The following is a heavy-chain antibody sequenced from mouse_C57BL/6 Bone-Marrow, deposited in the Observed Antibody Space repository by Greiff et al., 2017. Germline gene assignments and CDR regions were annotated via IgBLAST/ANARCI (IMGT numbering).Heavy chain of an antibody. D-gene: IGHD2-5*01. CDR3: AREGAYYSNYDAMDY. CDR2: IYPRSGNT. CDR1: GYTFTSYG. Sequence: QVQLQQSGAELARPGASVKLSCKASGYTFTSYGISWVKQRTGQGLEWIGEIYPRSGNTYYNEKFKGKATLTADKSSSTAYMQLRSLTSEDSAVYFCAREGAYYSNYDAMDYWGQGTAVTVSS. V-gene: IGHV1-81*01. J-gene: IGHJ4*01.